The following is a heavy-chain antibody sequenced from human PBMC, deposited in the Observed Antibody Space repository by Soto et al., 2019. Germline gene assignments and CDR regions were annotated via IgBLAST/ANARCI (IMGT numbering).Heavy chain of an antibody. CDR3: ARRGTISSAHYFDY. CDR1: GYSITHNG. CDR2: ISGSGSKT. J-gene: IGHJ4*02. V-gene: IGHV3-33*01. D-gene: IGHD6-6*01. Sequence: GGSLRLSCAASGYSITHNGMHWVRQAPGKGLEWVAFISGSGSKTYYAESVKGRFTVSRDNAMNSLYLQMNSLSAEDTAVYYCARRGTISSAHYFDYWGQGTLVTVSS.